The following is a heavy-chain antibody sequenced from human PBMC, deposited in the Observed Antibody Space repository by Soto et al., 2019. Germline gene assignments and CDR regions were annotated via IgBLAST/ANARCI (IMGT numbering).Heavy chain of an antibody. V-gene: IGHV4-34*01. CDR1: GGSFSGYY. J-gene: IGHJ6*02. Sequence: SETLSLTCAVYGGSFSGYYWSWIRQPPGKGLEWIGEINHSGSTNYNPSLKSRVTISVDTSKNQFSLKLSSVTAADTAVYYCARAVSCSSTSCYSTGRPYYYGMDVWGQGTTVTVSS. D-gene: IGHD2-2*02. CDR3: ARAVSCSSTSCYSTGRPYYYGMDV. CDR2: INHSGST.